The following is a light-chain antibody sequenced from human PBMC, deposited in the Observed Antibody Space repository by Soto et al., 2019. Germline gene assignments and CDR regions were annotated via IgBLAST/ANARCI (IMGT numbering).Light chain of an antibody. J-gene: IGKJ4*01. CDR3: HQYGSSPLT. V-gene: IGKV3-20*01. Sequence: DIVLTQSPGTLSLSPGERATLSCRASQSVRNNYFAWYQRKSGQAPRLLIHGASSRASGIPDRFSGSGSGTDFTLTISRLEPEYFAVYYCHQYGSSPLTFGGGTKVEIK. CDR2: GAS. CDR1: QSVRNNY.